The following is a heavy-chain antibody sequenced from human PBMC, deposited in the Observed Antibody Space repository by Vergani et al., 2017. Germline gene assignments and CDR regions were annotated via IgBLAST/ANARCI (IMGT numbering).Heavy chain of an antibody. CDR1: GFTFSSYG. J-gene: IGHJ3*02. D-gene: IGHD6-19*01. Sequence: QVQLVESGGGVVQPGRSLRLSCAASGFTFSSYGMHWVRQAPGKGLEWVAVIWYDGSNKYYADSVKGRFTISRDNSKNSLYLQMNSLRAEDTAVYYCARIGYSSGWVFDAFDIWGQGTMVTVSS. V-gene: IGHV3-33*01. CDR3: ARIGYSSGWVFDAFDI. CDR2: IWYDGSNK.